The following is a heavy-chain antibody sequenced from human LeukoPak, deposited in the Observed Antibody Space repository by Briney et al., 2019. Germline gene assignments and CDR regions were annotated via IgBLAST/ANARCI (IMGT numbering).Heavy chain of an antibody. CDR3: VRSYDWIFDY. V-gene: IGHV6-1*01. D-gene: IGHD1-1*01. J-gene: IGHJ4*02. CDR1: GDSVSRHDLT. CDR2: TFYRSKWYN. Sequence: SQTLSLTCAISGDSVSRHDLTWDWVRQSPSRGLEWLGRTFYRSKWYNDYAVSVKSRITVSPDTSKNQFSLHLNSVTPEDTAVYYCVRSYDWIFDYWGQGTRVTVSS.